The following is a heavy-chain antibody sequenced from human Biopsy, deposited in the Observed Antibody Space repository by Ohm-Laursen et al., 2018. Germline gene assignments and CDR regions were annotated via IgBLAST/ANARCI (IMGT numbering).Heavy chain of an antibody. V-gene: IGHV1-2*02. Sequence: SVKVSCKASGYTFAGYYLHWVRQAPGHGLEWLGWINPNSGNANYAQSFQGRLTVTRDTSISTAYMELTSLTFDDTAIYYCARVPAYPSIDGYYGLDLWGQGTTVIVSS. CDR2: INPNSGNA. CDR1: GYTFAGYY. D-gene: IGHD3-9*01. J-gene: IGHJ6*02. CDR3: ARVPAYPSIDGYYGLDL.